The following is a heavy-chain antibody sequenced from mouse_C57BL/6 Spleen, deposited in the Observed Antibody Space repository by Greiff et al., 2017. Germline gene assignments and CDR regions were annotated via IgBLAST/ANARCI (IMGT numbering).Heavy chain of an antibody. V-gene: IGHV5-9-1*02. CDR1: GFTFSSYA. D-gene: IGHD1-1*01. J-gene: IGHJ2*01. Sequence: EVKLVESGEGLVKPGGSLKLSCAASGFTFSSYAMSWVRQTPEKRLEWVAYISSGGDYIYYADTVKGRFTISRDNARNTLYLQMSSLKSEDTAMYYWTRGITTVVATDYFDYWGQGTTLTVSS. CDR2: ISSGGDYI. CDR3: TRGITTVVATDYFDY.